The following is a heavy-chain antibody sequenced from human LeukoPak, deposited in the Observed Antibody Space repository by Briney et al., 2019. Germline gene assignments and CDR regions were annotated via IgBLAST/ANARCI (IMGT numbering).Heavy chain of an antibody. Sequence: GGFLRLSCAASGLTLSEAWMTWVRQVPGKGLEWVGRIRSATGGGTTDHAAPVKGRFTISRDDSKNTLFLQMNNLKMEDTAVYYCVRGGFFDAFDVWGQGTMVTVSS. CDR3: VRGGFFDAFDV. CDR2: IRSATGGGTT. CDR1: GLTLSEAW. J-gene: IGHJ3*01. D-gene: IGHD3-10*01. V-gene: IGHV3-15*01.